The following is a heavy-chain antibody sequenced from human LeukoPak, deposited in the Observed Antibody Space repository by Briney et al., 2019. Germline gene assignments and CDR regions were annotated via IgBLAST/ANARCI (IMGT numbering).Heavy chain of an antibody. CDR2: IRRDGTGT. V-gene: IGHV3-64*01. D-gene: IGHD3-22*01. CDR3: ARDGVTMRILDY. Sequence: GGSLRLSCVVSGFNFSIYGMHWVRQAPGKGLEYVASIRRDGTGTYYPNSVRDRFTISRDNAKNSLYLQMNSLRAEDTALYYCARDGVTMRILDYWGQGTLVTVSS. CDR1: GFNFSIYG. J-gene: IGHJ4*02.